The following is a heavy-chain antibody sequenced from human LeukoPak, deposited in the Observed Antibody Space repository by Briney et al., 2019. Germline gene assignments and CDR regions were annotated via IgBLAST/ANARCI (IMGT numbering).Heavy chain of an antibody. J-gene: IGHJ6*02. V-gene: IGHV4-4*07. CDR2: LYNSGNI. CDR1: GDSTSSFY. CDR3: ARDNPVDYYNNYGMDV. Sequence: PSETLSLTCIVSGDSTSSFYWNWIRQSAGKGLEWIGRLYNSGNIKYNPSLKSRVTMSVDTSQKQFSLKLSSVTAADTAVYYCARDNPVDYYNNYGMDVWGQGITVTVSS.